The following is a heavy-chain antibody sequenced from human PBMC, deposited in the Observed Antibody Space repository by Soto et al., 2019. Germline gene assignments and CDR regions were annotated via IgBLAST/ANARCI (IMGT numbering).Heavy chain of an antibody. CDR1: GFTVSRSY. CDR3: ARVSDSYDGSGYYDY. CDR2: IYSGGST. Sequence: GGSLRLSCAASGFTVSRSYMTWVRQAPGKGLECVSIIYSGGSTFYADSVKGRFTISRDNSKNTLYLQMNSLRAEDTAVYFCARVSDSYDGSGYYDYWGQGTLVTVYS. J-gene: IGHJ4*02. V-gene: IGHV3-53*01. D-gene: IGHD3-22*01.